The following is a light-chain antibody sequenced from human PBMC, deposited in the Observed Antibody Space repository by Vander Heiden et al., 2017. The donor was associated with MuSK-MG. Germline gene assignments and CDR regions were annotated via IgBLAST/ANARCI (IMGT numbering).Light chain of an antibody. CDR1: SSDVGSYNL. CDR2: EGS. J-gene: IGLJ2*01. Sequence: QSALTQPASVSGSPGQSITISCPGTSSDVGSYNLVSWYQQHPGKAPKLMIYEGSKRPSGVSNRFSGSKSGNTASLTISVLQAEDEADYYCCSYAGSRMVFGGGTKLTVL. V-gene: IGLV2-23*01. CDR3: CSYAGSRMV.